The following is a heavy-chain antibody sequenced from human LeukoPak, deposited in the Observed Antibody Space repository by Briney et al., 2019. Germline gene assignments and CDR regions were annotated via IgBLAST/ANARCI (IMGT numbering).Heavy chain of an antibody. J-gene: IGHJ4*02. V-gene: IGHV4-34*01. CDR1: GGSFSGYY. D-gene: IGHD3-10*01. CDR2: INHSGST. Sequence: TASETLSLTCAVYGGSFSGYYWSWIRQPPGKGLEWIGEINHSGSTNYNPSLKSRVTISVDTSKNQFSLKLNSVTAADTAVYYCARPRLLYGSGPTLVWGPGTLVTVSS. CDR3: ARPRLLYGSGPTLV.